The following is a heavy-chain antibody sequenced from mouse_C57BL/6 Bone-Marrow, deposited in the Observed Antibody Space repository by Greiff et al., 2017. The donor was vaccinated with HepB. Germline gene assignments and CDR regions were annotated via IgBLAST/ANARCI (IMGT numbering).Heavy chain of an antibody. J-gene: IGHJ4*01. V-gene: IGHV5-4*01. CDR1: GFTFSSYA. Sequence: EVKVVESGGGLVKPGGSLKLSCAASGFTFSSYAMSWVRQTPEKRLEWVATISDGGSYTYYPDNVKGRLTISRDNAKNNLYLQMSHLNSEDTAMYYCARDSYYYGKMDYWGQGTSVTVSS. D-gene: IGHD1-1*01. CDR3: ARDSYYYGKMDY. CDR2: ISDGGSYT.